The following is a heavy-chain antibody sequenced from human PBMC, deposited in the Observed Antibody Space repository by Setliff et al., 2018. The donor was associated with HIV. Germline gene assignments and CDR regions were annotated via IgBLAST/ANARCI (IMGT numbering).Heavy chain of an antibody. CDR1: GRSFSGYY. D-gene: IGHD3-10*01. V-gene: IGHV4-34*01. Sequence: SETLSLTCAVYGRSFSGYYWNWIRQSPGKGLEWIGEINHSGSTNYNPSLKSRVAISVDTSKNQFSLKLSSVTAADTAVYYCARRIDNSGSLPAKNWFDTWGQGRLVTVSS. CDR2: INHSGST. J-gene: IGHJ5*02. CDR3: ARRIDNSGSLPAKNWFDT.